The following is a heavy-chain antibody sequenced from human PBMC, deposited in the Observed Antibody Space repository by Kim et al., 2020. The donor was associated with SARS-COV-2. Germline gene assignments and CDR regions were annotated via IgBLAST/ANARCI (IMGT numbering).Heavy chain of an antibody. V-gene: IGHV1-69*13. CDR1: GGTFSSYA. CDR2: IIPIFGTA. J-gene: IGHJ3*02. Sequence: SVKVSCKASGGTFSSYAISWVRQAPGQGLEWMGGIIPIFGTANYAQKFQGRVTITADESTSTAYMELSSLRSEDTAVYYCARDTWLPDIRHDAFDIWGQGTMVTVSS. CDR3: ARDTWLPDIRHDAFDI. D-gene: IGHD3-22*01.